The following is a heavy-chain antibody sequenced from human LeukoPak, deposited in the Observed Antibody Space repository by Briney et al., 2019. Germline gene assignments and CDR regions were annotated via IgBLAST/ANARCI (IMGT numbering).Heavy chain of an antibody. CDR2: INGDASNT. CDR3: ARAMPHDNWFDP. J-gene: IGHJ5*02. CDR1: GLTFNSYW. D-gene: IGHD2-2*01. V-gene: IGHV3-74*03. Sequence: GGSLRLSCAASGLTFNSYWMHWVRQVAGKGLVWVARINGDASNTTYADSVKGRFTISRDNAKNTLFLQMNSLRVDDTAVYYCARAMPHDNWFDPWGQGSLVTVSS.